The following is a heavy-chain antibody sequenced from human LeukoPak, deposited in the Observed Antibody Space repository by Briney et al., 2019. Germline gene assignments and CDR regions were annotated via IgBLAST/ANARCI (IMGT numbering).Heavy chain of an antibody. CDR1: GFTFSSYW. V-gene: IGHV3-74*01. Sequence: GGSLRLSCAASGFTFSSYWMHWVRQAPGKGLVWVSRINSDGSSTSYADSVKGRFNISRDNAKNTLYLQMNSLRAEDTAVYYCARSRDSSGYYFGRWGQGTLVTVSS. CDR3: ARSRDSSGYYFGR. D-gene: IGHD3-22*01. J-gene: IGHJ4*02. CDR2: INSDGSST.